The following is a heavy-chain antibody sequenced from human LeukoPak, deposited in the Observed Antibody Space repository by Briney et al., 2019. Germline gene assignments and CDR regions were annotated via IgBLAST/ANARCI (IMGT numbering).Heavy chain of an antibody. V-gene: IGHV3-23*01. Sequence: PGGXXRLSCAASGFTFSSYAMSWVRQAPGKGLEWVSAISGSGGSTYYADSVKGRFTISRDNSKNTLYLQMNSLRAEDTAVYYCAKDRNYYDSSGYNDYWGQGTLVTVSS. CDR3: AKDRNYYDSSGYNDY. CDR2: ISGSGGST. J-gene: IGHJ4*02. CDR1: GFTFSSYA. D-gene: IGHD3-22*01.